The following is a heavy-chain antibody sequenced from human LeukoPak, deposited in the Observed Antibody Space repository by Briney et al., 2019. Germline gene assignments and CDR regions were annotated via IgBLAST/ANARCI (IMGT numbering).Heavy chain of an antibody. V-gene: IGHV1-8*01. CDR2: MNPNSGNT. J-gene: IGHJ5*02. Sequence: ASVKVSCKASGYTFTSYDINWVRQATGQGLEWMGWMNPNSGNTGYAQKFQGRVTMTRNTSISTAYMELSSLRSEDTAVYYCARAGAYSGSYSNWFDPWGQGTLVTVSS. CDR1: GYTFTSYD. D-gene: IGHD1-26*01. CDR3: ARAGAYSGSYSNWFDP.